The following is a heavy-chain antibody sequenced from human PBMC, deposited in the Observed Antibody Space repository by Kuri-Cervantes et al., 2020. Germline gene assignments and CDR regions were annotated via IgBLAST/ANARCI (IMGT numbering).Heavy chain of an antibody. CDR1: GGSVSNYY. V-gene: IGHV4-34*01. CDR3: ARFTGYFDL. CDR2: INHRGRT. Sequence: GSLRLSCAVYGGSVSNYYWSWIRQPPGKGLECIGEINHRGRTNYNPSLKSRVTISVDTSKNQFSLKLSSVTAADTAVYYCARFTGYFDLWGRGTLVTVSS. J-gene: IGHJ2*01.